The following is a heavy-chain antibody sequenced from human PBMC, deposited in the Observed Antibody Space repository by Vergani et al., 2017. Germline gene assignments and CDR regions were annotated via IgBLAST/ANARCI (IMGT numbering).Heavy chain of an antibody. V-gene: IGHV3-30-3*01. D-gene: IGHD4-23*01. Sequence: QVQLVESGGGVVQPGRSLRLSCAASGFTFSTYDMHWVRQAPGKGLEWVAVISYDGSNKYYADSVKGRFTISRDNSKNTLYLQMNSLRAEDTAVYYCARGGGNSGADAFDIWGQGTMVTVSS. CDR2: ISYDGSNK. CDR3: ARGGGNSGADAFDI. J-gene: IGHJ3*02. CDR1: GFTFSTYD.